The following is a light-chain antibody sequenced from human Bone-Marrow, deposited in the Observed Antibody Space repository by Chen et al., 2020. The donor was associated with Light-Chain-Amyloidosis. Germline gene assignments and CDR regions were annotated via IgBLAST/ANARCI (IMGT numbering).Light chain of an antibody. Sequence: VMTQSPVALSVSPGDTATRSCRASQSIRGNLAWYQQRPGQAPGLLIYGASARATGIPARFSGSGLETDFTLTISTIQSEDFAGYYCQQYNNLPLTCGQGTRVDIK. CDR1: QSIRGN. V-gene: IGKV3-15*01. J-gene: IGKJ1*01. CDR2: GAS. CDR3: QQYNNLPLT.